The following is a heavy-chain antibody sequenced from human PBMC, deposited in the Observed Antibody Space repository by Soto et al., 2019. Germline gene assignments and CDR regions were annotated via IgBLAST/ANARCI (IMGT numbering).Heavy chain of an antibody. Sequence: QVQVVQSGPEVKKPGASVMVSCKASGYTFTSYGISWVRQAPGQGLEWMGWISGDNGHTTYGQKFRGRVTITTDTATLTAYRNVSRLRCDGTGAYYCAREGRKHLCVVGMRAMDVG. D-gene: IGHD2-15*01. CDR3: AREGRKHLCVVGMRAMDV. J-gene: IGHJ6*01. V-gene: IGHV1-18*01. CDR2: ISGDNGHT. CDR1: GYTFTSYG.